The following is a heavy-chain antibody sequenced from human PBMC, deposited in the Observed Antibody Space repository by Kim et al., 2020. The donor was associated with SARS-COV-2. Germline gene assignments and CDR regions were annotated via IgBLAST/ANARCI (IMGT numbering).Heavy chain of an antibody. Sequence: SETLSLTCTVSGGSISSSSYYWGWIRQPPGKGLEWIGSIYYSGSTYYNPSLKSRVTISVDTSKNQFSLKLSSVTAADTAVYYCAKIVIVATRIDPWGQGTLVTVSS. CDR1: GGSISSSSYY. CDR2: IYYSGST. V-gene: IGHV4-39*01. CDR3: AKIVIVATRIDP. J-gene: IGHJ5*02. D-gene: IGHD5-12*01.